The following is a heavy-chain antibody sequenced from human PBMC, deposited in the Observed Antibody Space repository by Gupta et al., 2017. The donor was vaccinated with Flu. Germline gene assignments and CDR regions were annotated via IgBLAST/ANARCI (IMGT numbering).Heavy chain of an antibody. CDR3: ARGICSGGSCYADY. Sequence: MHGVRQAPGQGPEWMGIINPSDESTSYAQKFQGRVTMTRGTSTSTFYMDLSSLRSEDTAVYYCARGICSGGSCYADYWGQGTLVTVSS. V-gene: IGHV1-46*03. J-gene: IGHJ4*02. CDR2: INPSDEST. D-gene: IGHD2-15*01.